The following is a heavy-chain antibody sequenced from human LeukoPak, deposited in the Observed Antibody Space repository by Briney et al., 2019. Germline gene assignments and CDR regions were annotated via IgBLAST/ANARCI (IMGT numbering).Heavy chain of an antibody. CDR3: ARDQVVRGVLLDY. V-gene: IGHV3-7*01. J-gene: IGHJ4*02. Sequence: PGGSLRLSCAASGFTSTNYGMTWVRQAPGTGLELVANIKEDGSEKYYVDSVKGRFTISRDNAKNSLYLQMNSLRAEDTAVYYCARDQVVRGVLLDYWGQGTLVTVSS. D-gene: IGHD3-10*01. CDR1: GFTSTNYG. CDR2: IKEDGSEK.